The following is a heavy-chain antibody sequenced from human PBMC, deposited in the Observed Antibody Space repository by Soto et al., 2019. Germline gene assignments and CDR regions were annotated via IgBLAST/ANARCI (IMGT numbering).Heavy chain of an antibody. V-gene: IGHV4-61*05. CDR3: ARSAYCGSGCYYYFDY. J-gene: IGHJ4*02. D-gene: IGHD2-21*02. CDR1: GGSISSSSYY. Sequence: PSETLSLTCTVSGGSISSSSYYWGWIRQPPGRGLEWIGYMYKGANTNYNSSLRSRVTISVDTSKRQLSLKLNSVTVADTAVYYCARSAYCGSGCYYYFDYWGPGTLVTVSS. CDR2: MYKGANT.